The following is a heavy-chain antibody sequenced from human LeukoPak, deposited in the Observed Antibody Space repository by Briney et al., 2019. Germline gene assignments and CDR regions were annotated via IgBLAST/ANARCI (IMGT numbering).Heavy chain of an antibody. CDR2: INHSGST. D-gene: IGHD3-10*01. V-gene: IGHV4-34*01. CDR3: ARGLWFGELAY. Sequence: SETLSLTCAVYGGSFSGYYWSWIRQPPGEGLEWIGEINHSGSTNYNPSLKSRVTISVDTSKNQFSLKLSSVTAADTAVYYCARGLWFGELAYWGQGTLVTVSS. J-gene: IGHJ4*02. CDR1: GGSFSGYY.